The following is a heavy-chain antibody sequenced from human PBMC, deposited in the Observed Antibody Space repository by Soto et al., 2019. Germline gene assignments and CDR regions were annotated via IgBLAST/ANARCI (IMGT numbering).Heavy chain of an antibody. J-gene: IGHJ4*02. D-gene: IGHD3-22*01. CDR1: GFTFSNAW. Sequence: GGSLRLSCAASGFTFSNAWMNWVRQAPGKGLEWVGRIKSKTDGGTTDYAAPVKGRFTISRDDSKNTLYLQMNSLKTEDTAVYYCTTANYYDSSGSQWPYDYWGQGTLVTVSS. CDR3: TTANYYDSSGSQWPYDY. CDR2: IKSKTDGGTT. V-gene: IGHV3-15*07.